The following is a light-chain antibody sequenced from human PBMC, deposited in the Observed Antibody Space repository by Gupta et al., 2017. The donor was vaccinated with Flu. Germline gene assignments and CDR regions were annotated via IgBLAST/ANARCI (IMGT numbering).Light chain of an antibody. CDR2: SNN. CDR1: SSNIGSNT. CDR3: AAWDDSLNGILV. V-gene: IGLV1-44*01. Sequence: QSVLTQPPSASGTPGQRVTISCSGSSSNIGSNTVNWYQQLPGTAPKLLIYSNNQRPSGVPDRFSGSKSGTSASLAISGLQSEDEADYYCAAWDDSLNGILVVGTGTKVTVL. J-gene: IGLJ1*01.